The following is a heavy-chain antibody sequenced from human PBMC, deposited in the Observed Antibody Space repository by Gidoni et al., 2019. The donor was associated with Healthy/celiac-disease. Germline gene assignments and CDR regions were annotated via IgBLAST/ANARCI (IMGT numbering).Heavy chain of an antibody. D-gene: IGHD5-18*01. V-gene: IGHV4-39*01. J-gene: IGHJ5*02. CDR3: ARGWDRVYSYNWFDP. Sequence: DGLEWIGSIYYSGSTYYNPSLKSRVTISVDTSKNQFSLKLSSVTAADTAVYYCARGWDRVYSYNWFDPWGQGTLVTVSS. CDR2: IYYSGST.